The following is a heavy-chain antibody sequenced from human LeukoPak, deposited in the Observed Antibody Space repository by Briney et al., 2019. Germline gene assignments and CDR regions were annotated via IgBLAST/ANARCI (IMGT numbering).Heavy chain of an antibody. CDR3: ARDVVGATPYFDY. CDR2: ISSSGSTI. Sequence: PGGSLRVSCAASGFTFSSYAMSWVRQAPGKGLEWVSYISSSGSTIYYADSVKGRFTISRDNAKNSLYLQMNSLRAEDTAVYYCARDVVGATPYFDYWGQGTLVTVSS. CDR1: GFTFSSYA. J-gene: IGHJ4*02. V-gene: IGHV3-48*04. D-gene: IGHD1-26*01.